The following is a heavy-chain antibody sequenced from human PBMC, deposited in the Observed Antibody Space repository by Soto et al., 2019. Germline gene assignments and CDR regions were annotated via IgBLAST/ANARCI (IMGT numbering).Heavy chain of an antibody. D-gene: IGHD3-9*01. J-gene: IGHJ6*02. Sequence: QVQLVQSGAEVKKPGASVKVSCKASGYTFTGYYMHWVRQAPGQGLEWMGWINPNSGGTNYAQKFQGRVTMTRDTSISTADMELSRLRSDDTAVYYCAREGLEMATIFRVTLYYGMDVWGQGTTVTVSS. CDR3: AREGLEMATIFRVTLYYGMDV. CDR2: INPNSGGT. CDR1: GYTFTGYY. V-gene: IGHV1-2*02.